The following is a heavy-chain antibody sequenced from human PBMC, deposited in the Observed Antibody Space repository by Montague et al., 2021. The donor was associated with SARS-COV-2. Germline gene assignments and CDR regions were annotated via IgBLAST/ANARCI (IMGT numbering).Heavy chain of an antibody. J-gene: IGHJ4*02. Sequence: CAISGDSVSSNTAAWNWIRQSPSRGLEWLGRTYYRSKWYYDYAVSLKSRMTISPDTSKNQFSLQLSSVTPEDRAVYYCAGDPRYSLSWSFDYWGQGTLVTVSS. CDR2: TYYRSKWYY. CDR1: GDSVSSNTAA. D-gene: IGHD6-13*01. CDR3: AGDPRYSLSWSFDY. V-gene: IGHV6-1*01.